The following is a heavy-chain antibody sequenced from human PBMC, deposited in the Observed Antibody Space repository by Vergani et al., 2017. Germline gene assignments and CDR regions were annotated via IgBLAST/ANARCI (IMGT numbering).Heavy chain of an antibody. D-gene: IGHD3-22*01. V-gene: IGHV1-69*15. J-gene: IGHJ4*02. CDR3: ARSSGYYSYYFDF. CDR2: IIPIFCTT. CDR1: CYTFSSYG. Sequence: QVHLVQSGAEVKKPGASVKVSCKTSCYTFSSYGISWVRQSPGQGLEWMGRIIPIFCTTSYAQKFQGRVTILADESTSTAYMELSSLRSEDTAVYYCARSSGYYSYYFDFWGQGTLVTVSS.